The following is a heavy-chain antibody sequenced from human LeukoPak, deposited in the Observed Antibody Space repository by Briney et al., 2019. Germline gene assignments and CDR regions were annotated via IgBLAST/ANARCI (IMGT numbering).Heavy chain of an antibody. J-gene: IGHJ6*03. CDR1: GGSISTSNYY. CDR3: ARGRVSSSTWYSTYYYYFYMDV. D-gene: IGHD1-1*01. Sequence: PSVTLSLTCTVSGGSISTSNYYWGWIRQRPGKGLEWIGNIFYSGSTYYSPSVKSRVTISLDTSRNQFSLKLTSVTAADTAVYFCARGRVSSSTWYSTYYYYFYMDVWGKGTTVTVSS. V-gene: IGHV4-39*07. CDR2: IFYSGST.